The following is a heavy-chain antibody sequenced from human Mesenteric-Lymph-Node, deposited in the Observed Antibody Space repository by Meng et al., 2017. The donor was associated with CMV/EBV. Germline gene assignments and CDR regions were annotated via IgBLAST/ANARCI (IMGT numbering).Heavy chain of an antibody. D-gene: IGHD3-22*01. V-gene: IGHV3-30-3*01. CDR2: ISYDGSNK. Sequence: GESLKISCVASGFTVSRNYMSWVRQAPGKGLEWVAVISYDGSNKYYADSVKGRFTISRDNSKNTLYLQMNSLRAEDTAVYYCARGMTYYYDSCFDYWGQGTLVTVSS. J-gene: IGHJ4*02. CDR1: GFTVSRNY. CDR3: ARGMTYYYDSCFDY.